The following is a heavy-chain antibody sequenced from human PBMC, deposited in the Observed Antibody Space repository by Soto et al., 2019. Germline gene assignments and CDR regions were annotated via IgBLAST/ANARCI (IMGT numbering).Heavy chain of an antibody. Sequence: GGSLRLSCAASGFTFRNYIMRWVRQAPGKGLEWVSSITENGGDTYYADSVKGRFTITRDNSKNTLYLHMNGLRAEDTAIYYRAKPGANYYFMDVWGKGTTVTVSS. CDR1: GFTFRNYI. V-gene: IGHV3-23*01. CDR2: ITENGGDT. J-gene: IGHJ6*03. CDR3: AKPGANYYFMDV.